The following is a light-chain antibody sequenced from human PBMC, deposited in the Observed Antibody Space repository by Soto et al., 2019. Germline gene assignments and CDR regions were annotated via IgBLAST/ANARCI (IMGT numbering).Light chain of an antibody. Sequence: QSVLTQPPSASGTPGQRVTVSCSGSSSNIGSNTVHWYQQLPGTAPKLLVYRDNQWPSGVPDRFSGSKSGTSASLAISGLRSDDEADYYCAAWDDSLRGVVFGGGTKVTVL. CDR2: RDN. CDR3: AAWDDSLRGVV. J-gene: IGLJ2*01. V-gene: IGLV1-47*01. CDR1: SSNIGSNT.